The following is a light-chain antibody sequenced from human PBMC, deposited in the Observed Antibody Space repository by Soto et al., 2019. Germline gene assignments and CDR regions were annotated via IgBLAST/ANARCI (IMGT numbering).Light chain of an antibody. CDR3: QQYNSSPRT. Sequence: DIQMTQSPFTLSASVGDRVTITCRASQSIGNYLAWYQQKPGKAPSLLIYRASGLEGGVPSRFSGSGSGTDFTLTISSLEPDDFAAYYCQQYNSSPRTFGQGTKVEI. CDR1: QSIGNY. J-gene: IGKJ1*01. CDR2: RAS. V-gene: IGKV1-5*03.